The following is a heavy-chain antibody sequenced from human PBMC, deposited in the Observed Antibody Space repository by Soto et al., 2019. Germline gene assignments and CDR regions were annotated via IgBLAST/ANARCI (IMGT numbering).Heavy chain of an antibody. J-gene: IGHJ6*02. CDR2: IIPIFGTA. CDR3: ARDKSAMVRGVTYYYGMDV. V-gene: IGHV1-69*13. Sequence: SVKVSCKASGGTFSSYAISWVRQAPGQGLEWMGGIIPIFGTANYAQKFQGRVTITADESTSTAYMELSSLRSEDTAVYYCARDKSAMVRGVTYYYGMDVWGQGTTVTVSS. CDR1: GGTFSSYA. D-gene: IGHD3-10*01.